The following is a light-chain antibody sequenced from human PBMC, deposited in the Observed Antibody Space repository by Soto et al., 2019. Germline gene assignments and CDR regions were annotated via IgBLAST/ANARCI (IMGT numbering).Light chain of an antibody. V-gene: IGKV1-5*01. CDR3: QHMRT. J-gene: IGKJ1*01. CDR1: QSINNW. Sequence: IQMTHSPSTLPASLGDMVTITCRASQSINNWIAWYQQKPGKAPKFLIYDASTLESGVPSRFSGSGFGTEFSLTISSLQPDDFGSYYCQHMRTFGQGTKVDIK. CDR2: DAS.